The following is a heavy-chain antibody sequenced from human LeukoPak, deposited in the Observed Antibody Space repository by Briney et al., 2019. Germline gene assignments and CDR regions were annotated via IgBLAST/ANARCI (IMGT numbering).Heavy chain of an antibody. D-gene: IGHD6-19*01. Sequence: GASVKVSCKASGYTFTGYYMHWVRQAPGQGLEWMGWINPNSGGTNYAQKLQGRVTMTTDTSTSTAYMELRSLRSDDTAVYYCARVITGSVAGDNWFDPWGQGTLVTVSS. CDR1: GYTFTGYY. CDR2: INPNSGGT. J-gene: IGHJ5*02. V-gene: IGHV1-2*02. CDR3: ARVITGSVAGDNWFDP.